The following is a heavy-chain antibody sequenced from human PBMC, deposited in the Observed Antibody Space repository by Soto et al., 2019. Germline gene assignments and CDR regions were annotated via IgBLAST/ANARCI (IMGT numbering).Heavy chain of an antibody. Sequence: ASVKVSCNASGYTFTSYGISWVRQAPGQGLEWMGWISAYNGNTNYAQKLQGRVTMTTDTSTSTAYMELRSLRSDDTAVYYCARDFLAIAVAAMGWFDPWGQGTLVTVSS. D-gene: IGHD6-19*01. J-gene: IGHJ5*02. CDR3: ARDFLAIAVAAMGWFDP. CDR2: ISAYNGNT. CDR1: GYTFTSYG. V-gene: IGHV1-18*01.